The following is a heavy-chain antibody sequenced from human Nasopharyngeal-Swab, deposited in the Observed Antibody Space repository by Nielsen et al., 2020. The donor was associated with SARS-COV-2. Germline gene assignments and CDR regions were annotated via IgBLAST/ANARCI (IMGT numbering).Heavy chain of an antibody. Sequence: GESLKISCAASGFTFSSCSMNWVRQAPGKGLEWVSYISSSSRTIYYADSVKGRFTISRDNAKNSLYLQMNSLRAEDTAVYYCARDSSGYDFDYWGQGTLVTVFS. CDR2: ISSSSRTI. V-gene: IGHV3-48*04. CDR1: GFTFSSCS. CDR3: ARDSSGYDFDY. J-gene: IGHJ4*02. D-gene: IGHD3-22*01.